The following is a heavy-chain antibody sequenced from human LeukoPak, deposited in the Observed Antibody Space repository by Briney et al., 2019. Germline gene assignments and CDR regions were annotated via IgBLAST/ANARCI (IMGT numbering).Heavy chain of an antibody. V-gene: IGHV1-69*04. CDR2: IIPILGIA. J-gene: IGHJ6*02. CDR3: ARDYTDTATNYYGMDV. CDR1: GGTFSSYA. Sequence: SVKVSCKASGGTFSSYAISWVRQAPGQGLEWMGRIIPILGIANYAQKFQGRVTITADKSTSTAYMELSSLRSEDTAVYYCARDYTDTATNYYGMDVWGQGTTVTVSS. D-gene: IGHD5-18*01.